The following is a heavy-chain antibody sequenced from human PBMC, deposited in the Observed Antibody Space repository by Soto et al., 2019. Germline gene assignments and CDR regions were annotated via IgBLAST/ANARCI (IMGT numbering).Heavy chain of an antibody. CDR3: ARVSYDLVYYFDY. CDR1: GGSISTYY. CDR2: IYYSGST. D-gene: IGHD2-8*01. J-gene: IGHJ4*02. Sequence: SETLSLPCTVSGGSISTYYWSWIRQPPGKELEWIASIYYSGSTNYNPSLMSRVTMSVDTSKNQFSLRLSSVTAADTAVYYCARVSYDLVYYFDYWGQGTLVTVS. V-gene: IGHV4-59*01.